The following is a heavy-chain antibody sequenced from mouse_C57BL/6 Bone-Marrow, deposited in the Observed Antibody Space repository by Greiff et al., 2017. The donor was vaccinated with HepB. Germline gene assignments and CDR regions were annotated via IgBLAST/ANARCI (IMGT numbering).Heavy chain of an antibody. V-gene: IGHV1-55*01. D-gene: IGHD1-1*01. CDR2: IYPGSGST. J-gene: IGHJ3*01. CDR3: ARRPIYYHRGFAY. CDR1: GYTFTSYW. Sequence: VQLQQPGAELVKPGASVKMSCKASGYTFTSYWITWVKQRPGQGLEWIGDIYPGSGSTNYNEKFKSKATLTVDTSSSTAYMQLSSLTSEDSAVYYCARRPIYYHRGFAYWGQGTLVTVSA.